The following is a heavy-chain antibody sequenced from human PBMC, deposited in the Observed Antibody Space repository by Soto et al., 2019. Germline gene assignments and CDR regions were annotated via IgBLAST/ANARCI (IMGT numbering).Heavy chain of an antibody. CDR1: GGTFGNYG. V-gene: IGHV1-69*09. J-gene: IGHJ4*02. D-gene: IGHD2-15*01. CDR2: IITRLGLT. Sequence: QVQLVQSGAEVTKRGSSVKVSCKDSGGTFGNYGISWVRPAPGQGLEWMVGIITRLGLTKSAQGFQGRVTIIADNTTKTAYFELSSLRPENTAVFSWARDRYSDDVGLFSESADWGQGTLVTVSS. CDR3: ARDRYSDDVGLFSESAD.